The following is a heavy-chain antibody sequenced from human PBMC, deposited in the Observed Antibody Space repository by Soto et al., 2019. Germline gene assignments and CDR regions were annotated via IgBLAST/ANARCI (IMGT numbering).Heavy chain of an antibody. CDR3: ARDCSSTSCYINYYYGMDV. J-gene: IGHJ6*02. CDR2: ISAYNGNT. Sequence: ASVKYSCKASGDAFTSYGIRWVRQAPGQGLEWMGWISAYNGNTNYAQKLQGRVTMTTDTSTSTAYMELRSLRSDDTAVYYCARDCSSTSCYINYYYGMDVWGQGTTVTSP. D-gene: IGHD2-2*02. CDR1: GDAFTSYG. V-gene: IGHV1-18*04.